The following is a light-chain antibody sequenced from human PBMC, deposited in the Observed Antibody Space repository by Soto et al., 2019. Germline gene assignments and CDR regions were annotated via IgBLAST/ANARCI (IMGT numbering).Light chain of an antibody. Sequence: QSVLTQPASVSGSPGQSIIISCTGTSSDVGGYNYVSWYQQHPGKAPKLIIYEVGNRPSGVSNRFSGSKSDNTASLTISGLQAEDEADYYCTSYTSTRNVYVVFGGGTKLTVL. J-gene: IGLJ2*01. CDR1: SSDVGGYNY. V-gene: IGLV2-14*01. CDR3: TSYTSTRNVYVV. CDR2: EVG.